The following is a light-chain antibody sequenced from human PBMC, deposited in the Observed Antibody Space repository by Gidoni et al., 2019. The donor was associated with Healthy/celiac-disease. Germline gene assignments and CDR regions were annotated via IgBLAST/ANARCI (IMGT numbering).Light chain of an antibody. J-gene: IGKJ5*01. CDR1: QSVSSY. CDR3: QQRSNWLSIT. CDR2: DAS. Sequence: EIVLTQSPATLSLSPGERATLSCRASQSVSSYLAWYQQKPGQAPRLLIYDASNRATGIPARFSVSGSGTDFTLTISSLAPEDFAVYYCQQRSNWLSITFXQXTRLEIK. V-gene: IGKV3-11*01.